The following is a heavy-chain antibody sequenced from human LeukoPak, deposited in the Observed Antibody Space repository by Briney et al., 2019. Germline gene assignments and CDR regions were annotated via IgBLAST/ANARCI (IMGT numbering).Heavy chain of an antibody. Sequence: GGPLRLSFGPLGFPLSSFPLSGSPRPPGRGWEGFSFLRNSGSTTYYADSVKGRFTISRDTSKNTLYLQMNSLRVEDTAVYYCAKRAYGSGSSLHYFDYWGQGTLVTVSS. D-gene: IGHD3-10*01. CDR3: AKRAYGSGSSLHYFDY. CDR2: LRNSGSTT. CDR1: GFPLSSFP. J-gene: IGHJ4*02. V-gene: IGHV3-23*01.